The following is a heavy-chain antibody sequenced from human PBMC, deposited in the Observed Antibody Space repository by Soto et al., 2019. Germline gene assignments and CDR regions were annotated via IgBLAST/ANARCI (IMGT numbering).Heavy chain of an antibody. CDR1: GGSISSSSYY. J-gene: IGHJ5*02. CDR2: IYYSGST. CDR3: ARRAGDTMLQFGP. D-gene: IGHD3-10*01. Sequence: QLQLQESGPGLVKPSETLSLTCTVSGGSISSSSYYWGWIRQPPGKGLEWIGSIYYSGSTYYNPSLKSRVTLSVDPAKNQFSLNLSSVSAADTAVYYCARRAGDTMLQFGPWGPGTLVTVSS. V-gene: IGHV4-39*01.